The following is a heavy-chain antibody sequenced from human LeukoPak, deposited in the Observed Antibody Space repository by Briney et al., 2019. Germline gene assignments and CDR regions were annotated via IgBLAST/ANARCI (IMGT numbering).Heavy chain of an antibody. CDR3: AKGPWIRDDIFLFGEEY. Sequence: PGGSLRLSCAASGFIFSTFGMHWVRQAPGKGLEWVAVISYDGSDKFYVDSVKGRFTISRDNSKNTVFLQMNSLRPEDTALYYCAKGPWIRDDIFLFGEEYWGQGTLVSVSS. CDR1: GFIFSTFG. D-gene: IGHD5-18*01. CDR2: ISYDGSDK. J-gene: IGHJ4*02. V-gene: IGHV3-30*18.